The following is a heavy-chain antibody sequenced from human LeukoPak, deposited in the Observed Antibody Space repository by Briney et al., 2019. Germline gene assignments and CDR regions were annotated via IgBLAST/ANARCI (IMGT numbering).Heavy chain of an antibody. J-gene: IGHJ4*02. CDR3: ASAEPRGIIWHPY. Sequence: SETLSLTCTVSGVSISTYYWSWIRQLPGKGLEWIGYKYNGGRDLYNPSLKSRVTMSVDKSKNQFSLKLSSVTAADTAVYYCASAEPRGIIWHPYWGQGTLVTVSS. CDR2: KYNGGRD. CDR1: GVSISTYY. V-gene: IGHV4-59*12.